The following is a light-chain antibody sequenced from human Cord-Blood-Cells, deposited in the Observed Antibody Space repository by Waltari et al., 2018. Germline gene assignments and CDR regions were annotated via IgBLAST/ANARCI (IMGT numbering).Light chain of an antibody. CDR1: QSVVYSSNNKNY. J-gene: IGKJ3*01. CDR2: WAS. CDR3: QQYYSTPLT. V-gene: IGKV4-1*01. Sequence: DIVMTQSPDSLAVSLGERATINRKSSQSVVYSSNNKNYLAWYQQKPGQPPKLLIYWASTRESGVPDRFSGSGSGTDFTLTISSLQAEDVAVYYCQQYYSTPLTFGPGTKVDIK.